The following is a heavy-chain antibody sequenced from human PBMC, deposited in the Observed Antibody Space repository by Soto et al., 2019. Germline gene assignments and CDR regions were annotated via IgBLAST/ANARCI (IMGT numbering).Heavy chain of an antibody. CDR2: IFPGDSDT. D-gene: IGHD5-12*01. CDR1: GYSFTSYW. Sequence: PGESLKISCKGSGYSFTSYWIGWVRQMPGKGLEWMGIIFPGDSDTRYSPSFQGQVTISADKSISTAFLQWSSLKASDTAIYYCTRHLGDGYNSIDYWGQGTLVTVSS. V-gene: IGHV5-51*01. CDR3: TRHLGDGYNSIDY. J-gene: IGHJ4*02.